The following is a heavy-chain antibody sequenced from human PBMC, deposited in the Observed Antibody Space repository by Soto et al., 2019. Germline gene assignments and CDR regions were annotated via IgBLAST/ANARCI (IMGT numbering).Heavy chain of an antibody. Sequence: GWALRLSCEASVFTFSSYSMNWFRQAPGKGLEWVSSISSSSSYIYCADSVKGRFTISRDNAKNSLYLQMNSLRAEDTAVYYCARDRGYDSSGYYLYWGQGTLVTVSS. CDR3: ARDRGYDSSGYYLY. D-gene: IGHD3-22*01. V-gene: IGHV3-21*01. J-gene: IGHJ4*02. CDR1: VFTFSSYS. CDR2: ISSSSSYI.